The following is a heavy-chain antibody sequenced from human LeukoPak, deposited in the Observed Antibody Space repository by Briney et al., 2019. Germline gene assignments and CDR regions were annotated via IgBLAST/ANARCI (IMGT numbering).Heavy chain of an antibody. J-gene: IGHJ5*02. CDR1: GGSISSYY. D-gene: IGHD2-8*01. CDR3: ARDPDYCTNGVCYTNWFDP. Sequence: SETLSLTCTVSGGSISSYYWSWIRQPAGKGLEWIGRIYTSGSTNYNPSLKSRVTMSVDTSKSQFSLKLSSVTAADTAVYYCARDPDYCTNGVCYTNWFDPWGQGTLVTVSS. V-gene: IGHV4-4*07. CDR2: IYTSGST.